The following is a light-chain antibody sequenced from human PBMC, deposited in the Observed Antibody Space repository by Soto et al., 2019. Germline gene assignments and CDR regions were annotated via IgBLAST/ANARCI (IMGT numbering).Light chain of an antibody. CDR1: QSISSY. CDR3: QQAHSFPIT. Sequence: DIQMTQYPSSLSASVGDRVTITCRASQSISSYLNLYQQKRGKAPKLLIYAASNLHSGVPSRFSGSGSGTNFTLTISSLQPEDFATYYCQQAHSFPITFGQGTRLEIK. CDR2: AAS. J-gene: IGKJ5*01. V-gene: IGKV1-39*01.